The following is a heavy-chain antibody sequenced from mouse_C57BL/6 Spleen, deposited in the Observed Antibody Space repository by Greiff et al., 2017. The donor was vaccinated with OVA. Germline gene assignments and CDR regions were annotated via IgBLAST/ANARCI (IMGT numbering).Heavy chain of an antibody. Sequence: EVKVEESEGGLVQPGSSMKLSCTASGFTFSDYYMAWVRQVPEKGLEWVANINYDGSSTYYLDSLKSRFIISRDNAKNILYLHMSSLKSEDTATDYCAVYGSSYDWFAYWGQGTLVTVSA. D-gene: IGHD1-1*01. J-gene: IGHJ3*01. V-gene: IGHV5-16*01. CDR3: AVYGSSYDWFAY. CDR2: INYDGSST. CDR1: GFTFSDYY.